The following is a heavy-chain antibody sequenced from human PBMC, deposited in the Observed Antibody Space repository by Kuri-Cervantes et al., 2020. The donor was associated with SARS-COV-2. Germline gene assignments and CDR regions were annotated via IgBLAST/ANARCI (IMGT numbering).Heavy chain of an antibody. CDR2: ISSSSSYI. V-gene: IGHV3-21*01. CDR3: ARDHGDYYFDY. D-gene: IGHD4-17*01. Sequence: LSLTCAASGFTFSSYSMSWVRQAPGKGLEWVSSISSSSSYIYYADSVKGRFTISRDNAKNSLYLQMNSLRAEDTAVYYCARDHGDYYFDYWGQGTLVTVSS. CDR1: GFTFSSYS. J-gene: IGHJ4*02.